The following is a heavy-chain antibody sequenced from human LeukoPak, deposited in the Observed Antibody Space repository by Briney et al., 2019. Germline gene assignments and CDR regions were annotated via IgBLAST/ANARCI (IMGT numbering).Heavy chain of an antibody. CDR1: GFTFRTYA. CDR2: VSGSGAST. V-gene: IGHV3-23*01. CDR3: AKGNRDCSSTSCYWAEHYYYYGMDV. D-gene: IGHD2-2*01. J-gene: IGHJ6*02. Sequence: GGSLRLSCAASGFTFRTYAMSWVRQAPGKGLEWVSTVSGSGASTYYADSVKGRFTISRDNSKNTVYLQMNSLRAEDSAVYYCAKGNRDCSSTSCYWAEHYYYYGMDVWGQGTTVTVSS.